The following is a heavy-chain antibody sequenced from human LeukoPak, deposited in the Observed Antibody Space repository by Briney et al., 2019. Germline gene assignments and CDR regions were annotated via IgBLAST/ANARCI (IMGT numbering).Heavy chain of an antibody. CDR1: GFTFSNYA. CDR2: ISRSGQNI. D-gene: IGHD6-13*01. J-gene: IGHJ4*02. CDR3: ARDEHHLVQGYYFDY. Sequence: GSLRLSCAASGFTFSNYAMTWVRHPPGRGLQWVSSISRSGQNIDHADSVNGRFSISRDNAKNSLYLQMDSLRAEDTALYYCARDEHHLVQGYYFDYWGQGTLVTVSS. V-gene: IGHV3-21*06.